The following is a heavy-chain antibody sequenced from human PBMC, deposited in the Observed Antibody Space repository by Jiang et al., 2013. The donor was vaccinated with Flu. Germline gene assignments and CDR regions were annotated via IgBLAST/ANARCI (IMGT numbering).Heavy chain of an antibody. Sequence: EWMGSSILVTLIPDTARPSQGQVTISADKSISTAYLQWSSLKASDTAMYYCARSMGFGELTHDYWGQGTLVTVSS. CDR3: ARSMGFGELTHDY. V-gene: IGHV5-51*01. D-gene: IGHD3-10*01. CDR2: SILVTLIP. J-gene: IGHJ4*02.